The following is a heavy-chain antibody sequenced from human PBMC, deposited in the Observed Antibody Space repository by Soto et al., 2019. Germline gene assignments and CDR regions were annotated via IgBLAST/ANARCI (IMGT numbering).Heavy chain of an antibody. D-gene: IGHD1-7*01. CDR1: GFTFSNYW. V-gene: IGHV3-74*01. J-gene: IGHJ4*02. CDR3: ARDTLELLYYFDY. CDR2: INSDGRSA. Sequence: GGSLSLSCAASGFTFSNYWMHWVRQAPGKGLVWVSRINSDGRSASYADSVKGRFTISRDNAKNTLYLQMNSLRAADTAVYYCARDTLELLYYFDYLGQGTLVTVSS.